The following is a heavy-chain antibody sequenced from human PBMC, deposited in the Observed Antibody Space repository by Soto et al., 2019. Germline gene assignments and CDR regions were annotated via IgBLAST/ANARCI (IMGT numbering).Heavy chain of an antibody. J-gene: IGHJ4*02. CDR1: GDSFTSYT. D-gene: IGHD6-19*01. V-gene: IGHV1-18*04. Sequence: QVQLVQSGTEVKKPGASVRVACKTSGDSFTSYTITWVRQAPGQELEWMGWISISTGSTNYAHRLQGRVTMTADSSTTTAYVELKSMRSDDAAVYFCATTYTRGWPRGFLDYWGQGTLVTVSS. CDR2: ISISTGST. CDR3: ATTYTRGWPRGFLDY.